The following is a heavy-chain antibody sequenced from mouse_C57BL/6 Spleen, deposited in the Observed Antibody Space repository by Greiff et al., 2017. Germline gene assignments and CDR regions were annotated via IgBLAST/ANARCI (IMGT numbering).Heavy chain of an antibody. V-gene: IGHV5-17*01. CDR2: ISSGSSTI. CDR3: ARERLAAMDY. D-gene: IGHD2-2*01. J-gene: IGHJ4*01. CDR1: GFTFSDYG. Sequence: EVQRVESGGGLVKPGGSLKLSCAASGFTFSDYGMHWVRQAPEKGLEWVAYISSGSSTIYYADTVKGRCTISRDNAKNTVFLQMTSLRSADTAMYYCARERLAAMDYWGQGTSVTVSS.